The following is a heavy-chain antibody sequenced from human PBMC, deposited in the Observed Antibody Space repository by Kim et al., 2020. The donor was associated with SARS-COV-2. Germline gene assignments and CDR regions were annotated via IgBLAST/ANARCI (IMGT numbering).Heavy chain of an antibody. CDR3: ARLLDSSGWYNGCNSWFDP. V-gene: IGHV4-34*01. CDR2: INHSGTI. J-gene: IGHJ5*02. Sequence: SETLSLTCAVYGGSFNGYYWCWIRQAPGQGLEWIGEINHSGTIYQNPSLASRLTISVDLSKNQFSLKLSPVTAADTAVYYCARLLDSSGWYNGCNSWFDPWSQGTLVTVSS. CDR1: GGSFNGYY. D-gene: IGHD6-19*01.